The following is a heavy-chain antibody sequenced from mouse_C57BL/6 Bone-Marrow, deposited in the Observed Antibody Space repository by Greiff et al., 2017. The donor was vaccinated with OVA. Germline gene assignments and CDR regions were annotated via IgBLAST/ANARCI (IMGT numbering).Heavy chain of an antibody. CDR1: GYTFTSYT. CDR2: INPSSGYT. V-gene: IGHV1-4*01. Sequence: VQLQQPGAELARPGASVKMSCKASGYTFTSYTMHWVKQRPGQGLEWIGYINPSSGYTKYNQKFKDKATLTADKSSSTAYMQLSSLTSEDSAVYYCASLYYGNYWGQGTTLTVSS. CDR3: ASLYYGNY. D-gene: IGHD2-1*01. J-gene: IGHJ2*01.